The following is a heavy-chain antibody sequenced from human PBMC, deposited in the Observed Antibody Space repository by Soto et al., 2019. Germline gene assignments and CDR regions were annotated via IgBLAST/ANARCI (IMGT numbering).Heavy chain of an antibody. D-gene: IGHD3-10*01. CDR1: GFTFSRYW. J-gene: IGHJ2*01. Sequence: EVQLVESGGGLVQPGGSLRLSCAASGFTFSRYWMHWVRQAPGKGLVWVSRIYSDGSSTSYADSVKGRFTISRDNAKNTLYLQMNSLRAEDTAVSYCARSYLGSYWYFDLWGRGTLVTVSS. CDR2: IYSDGSST. V-gene: IGHV3-74*01. CDR3: ARSYLGSYWYFDL.